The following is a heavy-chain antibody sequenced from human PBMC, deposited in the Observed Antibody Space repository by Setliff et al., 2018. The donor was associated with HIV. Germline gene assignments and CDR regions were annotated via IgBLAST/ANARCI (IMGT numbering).Heavy chain of an antibody. J-gene: IGHJ4*02. Sequence: SETLSLTCTVSGGSITGHYCGWIRQPPGKGLEWIGNIYNGGSTYYNPSLKSRVTISVDTSKNQFSLKLSSVTAADTAVYYCARLRYYDYVWGSYRYTVWDYWGQGTLVTVSS. CDR2: IYNGGST. D-gene: IGHD3-16*02. CDR3: ARLRYYDYVWGSYRYTVWDY. V-gene: IGHV4-4*08. CDR1: GGSITGHY.